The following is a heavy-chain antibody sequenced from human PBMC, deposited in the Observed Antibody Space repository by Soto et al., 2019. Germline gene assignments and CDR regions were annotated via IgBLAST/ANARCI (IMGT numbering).Heavy chain of an antibody. D-gene: IGHD6-6*01. CDR2: IYYSGST. V-gene: IGHV4-30-4*01. CDR1: GGSISSGDYY. Sequence: SETLSLTCTVPGGSISSGDYYWSWLRQPPGKGLEWIGYIYYSGSTYYNPSLKSRVTISVGTSKNQFSLKLSSVTAADTAVYYCAREATIAARLDSWGQGTLVTVSS. J-gene: IGHJ4*02. CDR3: AREATIAARLDS.